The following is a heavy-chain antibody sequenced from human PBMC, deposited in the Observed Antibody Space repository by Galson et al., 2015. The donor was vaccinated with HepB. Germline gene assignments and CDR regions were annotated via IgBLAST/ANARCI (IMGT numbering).Heavy chain of an antibody. V-gene: IGHV5-10-1*01. J-gene: IGHJ4*02. CDR2: IDTSDSKT. CDR1: GYSFTEYW. CDR3: AKYTSSWYRGDY. Sequence: QSGAEVKKPGESLTISCKASGYSFTEYWISWVRQLPGEGLEWMGRIDTSDSKTLYSPSFQGHVTISADKSITTAYLQWSSLKASDTAMYYCAKYTSSWYRGDYWGQGTLVTVSS. D-gene: IGHD6-13*01.